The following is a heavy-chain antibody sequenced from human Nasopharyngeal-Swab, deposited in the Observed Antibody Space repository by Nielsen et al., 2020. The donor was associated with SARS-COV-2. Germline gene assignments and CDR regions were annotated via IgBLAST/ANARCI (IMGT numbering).Heavy chain of an antibody. CDR2: ISYDGSNK. Sequence: GGSLRLSCAASGFTFSSYAMHWVRQAPGKGLEWVAVISYDGSNKYYADSVKGRFTISRDNAKNSLYLQMNSLRAEDTAVYYCASDNPQRIWGQGTMVTVSS. CDR3: ASDNPQRI. D-gene: IGHD2-2*01. CDR1: GFTFSSYA. J-gene: IGHJ3*02. V-gene: IGHV3-30-3*01.